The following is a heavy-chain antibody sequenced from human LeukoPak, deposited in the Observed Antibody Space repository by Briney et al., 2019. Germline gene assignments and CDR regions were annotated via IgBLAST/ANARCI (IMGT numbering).Heavy chain of an antibody. Sequence: PSETLSLTCTVSGGSIRINNYYWGWIRQPPGKGLEWIGSIYYSGNTYYNPSLKSRVTISVDTSKNQFSLKLSSVTAADTAVYYCARHPLNFITLMLVPQAFDIWGQGTMVTVSS. V-gene: IGHV4-39*01. J-gene: IGHJ3*02. CDR2: IYYSGNT. D-gene: IGHD3-22*01. CDR1: GGSIRINNYY. CDR3: ARHPLNFITLMLVPQAFDI.